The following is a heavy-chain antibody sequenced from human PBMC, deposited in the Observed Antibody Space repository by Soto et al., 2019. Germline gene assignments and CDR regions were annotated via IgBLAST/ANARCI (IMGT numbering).Heavy chain of an antibody. CDR1: GFTFSSYE. V-gene: IGHV3-48*03. J-gene: IGHJ4*02. CDR2: ISSSGSTI. CDR3: ASGLTSGYFDY. Sequence: GGSLRLSCAASGFTFSSYEMNWVRQAPGQGLEWVSYISSSGSTIYYADSVKGRFTISRDNAKNSLYLQMNSLRAEDTAVYYCASGLTSGYFDYWGQGTLVTVS. D-gene: IGHD3-22*01.